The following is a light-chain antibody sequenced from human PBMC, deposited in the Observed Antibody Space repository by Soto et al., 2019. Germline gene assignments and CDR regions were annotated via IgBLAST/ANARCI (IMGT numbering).Light chain of an antibody. CDR3: GTWDSSLSAVV. CDR1: SSNIGNNY. Sequence: QSVWTQPPSVSAAPGQKVTISCSGSSSNIGNNYVSWYQQLPRKAPKLLIYENNKRPSGIPDRFSGSKSGTSATLGITGLQTGYEADYYCGTWDSSLSAVVFGGGPKLTVL. V-gene: IGLV1-51*02. J-gene: IGLJ2*01. CDR2: ENN.